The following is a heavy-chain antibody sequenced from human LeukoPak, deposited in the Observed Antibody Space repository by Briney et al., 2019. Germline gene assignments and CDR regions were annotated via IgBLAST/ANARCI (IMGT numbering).Heavy chain of an antibody. D-gene: IGHD3-3*01. CDR1: GYTLTELS. CDR2: FDPEDGET. V-gene: IGHV1-24*01. Sequence: GASVKVSCKVSGYTLTELSMHWVRQAPGKGLEWMGGFDPEDGETIYAQKFQGRVTMTEDTSTDTAYMELSSLRSEDTAVYYCAATERTIFGDTLPDYWGQGTVVTVSS. CDR3: AATERTIFGDTLPDY. J-gene: IGHJ4*02.